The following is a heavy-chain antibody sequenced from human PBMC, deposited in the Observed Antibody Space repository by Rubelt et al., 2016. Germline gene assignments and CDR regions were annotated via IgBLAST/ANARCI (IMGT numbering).Heavy chain of an antibody. Sequence: RYWMHWVRQAPGKGLVWVSRINTDGSTSYADSVKGRFTISRDNGKNTLHLQMNSLRAEDTAVYYCAKDGLRFSSSSYYFDQWGQGTQVTVSS. CDR2: INTDGST. CDR1: RYW. D-gene: IGHD6-6*01. CDR3: AKDGLRFSSSSYYFDQ. J-gene: IGHJ4*02. V-gene: IGHV3-74*01.